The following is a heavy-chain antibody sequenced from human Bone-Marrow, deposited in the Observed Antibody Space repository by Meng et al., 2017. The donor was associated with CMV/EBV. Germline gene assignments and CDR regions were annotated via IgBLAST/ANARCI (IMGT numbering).Heavy chain of an antibody. V-gene: IGHV3-7*01. J-gene: IGHJ6*01. Sequence: GESLKISRAASGFTFSSYWMSWVRQAPGKGLEWVANIKQDGSEKYYVDSVKGRFTISRDNAKNSLYLQMNSLRAEDTAVYYCARDHIVVVPAAIGYYYYGMDVWGQGTTVTGSS. CDR1: GFTFSSYW. D-gene: IGHD2-2*02. CDR3: ARDHIVVVPAAIGYYYYGMDV. CDR2: IKQDGSEK.